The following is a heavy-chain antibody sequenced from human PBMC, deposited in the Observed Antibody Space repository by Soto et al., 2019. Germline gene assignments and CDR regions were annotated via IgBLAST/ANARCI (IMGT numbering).Heavy chain of an antibody. CDR3: ARLGANAYCGGDCYLDP. CDR2: IYYSGST. CDR1: GGSISSYY. Sequence: SETLSLTCTVSGGSISSYYWSWIRQPPGKGLEWIGYIYYSGSTNYNPSLKSRVTISVDTSKNQFSLKLNSVTAADTAVYYCARLGANAYCGGDCYLDPWGQGTLVTVS. J-gene: IGHJ5*02. D-gene: IGHD2-21*02. V-gene: IGHV4-59*01.